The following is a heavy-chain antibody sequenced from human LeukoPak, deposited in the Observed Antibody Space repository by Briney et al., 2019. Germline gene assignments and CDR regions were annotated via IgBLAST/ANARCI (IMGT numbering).Heavy chain of an antibody. CDR2: INAGNGNT. CDR1: GYTFTSYA. D-gene: IGHD5-18*01. Sequence: GASVKVSCKASGYTFTSYAMHWVRQAPGQRLEWMGWINAGNGNTKYSKKFQGRVTITRDTSASTAYMELSSLRSEDTAVYYCARDTEDTAMEFDYWGQGTLVTVSS. J-gene: IGHJ4*02. CDR3: ARDTEDTAMEFDY. V-gene: IGHV1-3*01.